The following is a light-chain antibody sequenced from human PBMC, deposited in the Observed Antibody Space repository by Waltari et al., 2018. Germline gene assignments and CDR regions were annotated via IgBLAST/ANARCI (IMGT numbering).Light chain of an antibody. V-gene: IGKV3-15*01. Sequence: DTVMTQSPATLSVSPGEGATLSCRASQTTYTNLAWYQQKPGQVPRLLIYGSSTRATGIPARFSGSGSGTEFTLTISSLQSEDFAVYYCQQYSRWPLTCGGGAKVGIK. J-gene: IGKJ4*02. CDR2: GSS. CDR1: QTTYTN. CDR3: QQYSRWPLT.